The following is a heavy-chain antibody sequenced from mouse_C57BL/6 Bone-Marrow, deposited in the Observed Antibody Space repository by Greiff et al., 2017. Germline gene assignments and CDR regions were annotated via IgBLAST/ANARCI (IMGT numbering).Heavy chain of an antibody. CDR2: INPYNGGT. D-gene: IGHD3-3*01. V-gene: IGHV1-19*01. Sequence: VQLQQSGPVLVKPGASVKMSCKASGYTFTDYYMNWVKQSHGKSLEWIGVINPYNGGTSYNQKFKGKATLTVDKSSSTAYMELNSLTSEDSAVYYCAREERGDAYFDYWGQGTTLTVSS. CDR3: AREERGDAYFDY. J-gene: IGHJ2*01. CDR1: GYTFTDYY.